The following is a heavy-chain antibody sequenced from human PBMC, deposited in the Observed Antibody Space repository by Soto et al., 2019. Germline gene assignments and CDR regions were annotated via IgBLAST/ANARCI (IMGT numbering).Heavy chain of an antibody. D-gene: IGHD2-2*02. J-gene: IGHJ1*01. Sequence: ASVKVSCKASGYTFTSYDINWVRQATGQGLEWMGWMNPNSGNTDYPQKFQGRVTMTRNTSISTAYMELSSLRSEYTAVYYCTSVIYIPSPVPVFWRQGTLVTVSS. CDR1: GYTFTSYD. CDR2: MNPNSGNT. CDR3: TSVIYIPSPVPVF. V-gene: IGHV1-8*01.